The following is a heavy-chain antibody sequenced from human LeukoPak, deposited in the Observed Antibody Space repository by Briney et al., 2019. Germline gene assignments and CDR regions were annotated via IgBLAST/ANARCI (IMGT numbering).Heavy chain of an antibody. CDR2: IFYSGRT. CDR1: GGSISSTRNY. V-gene: IGHV4-39*01. D-gene: IGHD4-17*01. J-gene: IGHJ4*02. CDR3: ARTPLYGDED. Sequence: SQTLSLTCSVSGGSISSTRNYWGWIRQPPGKGLEWIGSIFYSGRTYYNPSLKSRVTISVDTSNNQCSLKLSSVTAAGTAVYYCARTPLYGDEDWGQGTLVTVSS.